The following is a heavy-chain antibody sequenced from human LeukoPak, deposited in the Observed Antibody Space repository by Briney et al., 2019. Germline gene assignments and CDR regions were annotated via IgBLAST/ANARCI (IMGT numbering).Heavy chain of an antibody. Sequence: ASVKVSCKASGYTFTGYYIHWVRQAPAQGLEWMGWINPKSGGTNYAQKFQGRVTMTRDTSISTAHMALNSLRSDDTAVYYCANRDGKLLPYFDFWGQGTLVTVSS. D-gene: IGHD2-15*01. CDR1: GYTFTGYY. CDR3: ANRDGKLLPYFDF. V-gene: IGHV1-2*02. J-gene: IGHJ4*02. CDR2: INPKSGGT.